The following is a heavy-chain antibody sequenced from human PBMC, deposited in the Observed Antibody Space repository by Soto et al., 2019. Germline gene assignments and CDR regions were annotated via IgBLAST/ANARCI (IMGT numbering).Heavy chain of an antibody. CDR3: ARHVVEYSSSSWAYYYYYMDV. CDR2: IYYSGST. D-gene: IGHD6-6*01. CDR1: GGSISSSSYY. V-gene: IGHV4-39*01. J-gene: IGHJ6*03. Sequence: SETLSLTCTVSGGSISSSSYYWGWIRQPPGKGLEWIGSIYYSGSTYYNPSLKSRVTISVDTSKNQFSLKLSSVTAADTAVYYCARHVVEYSSSSWAYYYYYMDVWGKGTTVTVSS.